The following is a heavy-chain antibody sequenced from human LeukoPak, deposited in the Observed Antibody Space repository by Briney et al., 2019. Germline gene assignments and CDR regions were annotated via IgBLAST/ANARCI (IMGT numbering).Heavy chain of an antibody. CDR1: GFTFSSYA. CDR2: ISGSGGST. D-gene: IGHD3-22*01. J-gene: IGHJ4*02. V-gene: IGHV3-23*01. CDR3: ARDSFDSSGYYYGLDTLDY. Sequence: GGSLRLSCAASGFTFSSYAMSWVRQAPGKGLEWVSAISGSGGSTYYADSVKGRFTISRDNAKNSLYLQMNSLRAEDTALYYCARDSFDSSGYYYGLDTLDYWGQGTLVTVSS.